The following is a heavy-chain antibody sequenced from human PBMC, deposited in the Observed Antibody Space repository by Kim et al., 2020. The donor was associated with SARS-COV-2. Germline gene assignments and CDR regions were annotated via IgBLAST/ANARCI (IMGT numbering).Heavy chain of an antibody. J-gene: IGHJ4*02. CDR1: GFTFSSHW. V-gene: IGHV3-74*01. D-gene: IGHD6-19*01. CDR3: ARRQFTSGWYYFDY. CDR2: INSDWSTI. Sequence: GGSLRLSCAASGFTFSSHWMHWVRQAPGKGLVWVSRINSDWSTISYADSVKGRFTISRDNAKNTLYLQMNSLRAEDTAVYYCARRQFTSGWYYFDYWGQG.